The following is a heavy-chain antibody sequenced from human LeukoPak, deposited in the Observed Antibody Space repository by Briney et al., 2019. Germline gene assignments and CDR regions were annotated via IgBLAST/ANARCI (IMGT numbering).Heavy chain of an antibody. Sequence: GGSLRLSCAASGFTFASYSMNWVRQAPGKGLEWVSSISGDSTYIYNAGSVKGRFTISRDNAQASLYLQMISLRADDTAVYYCARVRGLVAAGHYFDYWGQGTLVTISS. D-gene: IGHD6-13*01. CDR3: ARVRGLVAAGHYFDY. V-gene: IGHV3-21*01. CDR1: GFTFASYS. CDR2: ISGDSTYI. J-gene: IGHJ4*02.